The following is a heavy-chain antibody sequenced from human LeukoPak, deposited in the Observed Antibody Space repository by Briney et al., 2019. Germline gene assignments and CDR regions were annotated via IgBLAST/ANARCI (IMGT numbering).Heavy chain of an antibody. CDR2: IYTSGST. D-gene: IGHD2-2*01. Sequence: SETLSLTCAVYGGSFSGYYWSWIRQPAGKGLEWIGRIYTSGSTNYNPSLKSRVTISVDTSKNQFSLKLSSVTAADTAVYYCAREGGTHPLWNIVVVPAATLSNWFDPWGQGTLVTVSS. CDR3: AREGGTHPLWNIVVVPAATLSNWFDP. CDR1: GGSFSGYY. J-gene: IGHJ5*02. V-gene: IGHV4-4*07.